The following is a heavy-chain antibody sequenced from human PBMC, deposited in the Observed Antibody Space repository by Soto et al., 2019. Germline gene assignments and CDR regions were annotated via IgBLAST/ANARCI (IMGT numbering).Heavy chain of an antibody. CDR1: GYTFTGYY. J-gene: IGHJ4*02. Sequence: ASVKVSCKPSGYTFTGYYIHWVRQAPGQGLEWMGWINPNSGATNYAQKLQGWVTMTRDTSISTAYIELSSLRSDDTALYYCARAVVTTTPNFDYWGQGTLVTVSS. CDR3: ARAVVTTTPNFDY. V-gene: IGHV1-2*04. D-gene: IGHD5-12*01. CDR2: INPNSGAT.